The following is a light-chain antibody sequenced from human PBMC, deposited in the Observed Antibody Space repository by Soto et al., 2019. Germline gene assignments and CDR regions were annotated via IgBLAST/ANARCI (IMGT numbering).Light chain of an antibody. CDR3: QQYGVAPPHT. V-gene: IGKV3-20*01. J-gene: IGKJ4*01. CDR2: GQS. CDR1: QMVSSTY. Sequence: EIVLTQSPGTLSLSPGERATLSCRASQMVSSTYLAWFQQQPGQAPRLLIYGQSTRATGIPDRFSGSGSATDFTLTISGLEPEDFALYYGQQYGVAPPHTFRGGTKVEV.